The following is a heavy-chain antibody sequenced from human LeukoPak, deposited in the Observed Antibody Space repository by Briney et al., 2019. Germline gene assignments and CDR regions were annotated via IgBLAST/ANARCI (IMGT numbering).Heavy chain of an antibody. CDR1: GYSFTSYW. Sequence: RGESLKISCKGSGYSFTSYWIGWVRQMPGKGLEWMGIIYPGDSDTRYSSSFQGQVTISADKSISTAYLQWSSLKASDTAMYYCARGSDYDILTGYYWFDYWGQGTLVTVSS. CDR3: ARGSDYDILTGYYWFDY. D-gene: IGHD3-9*01. CDR2: IYPGDSDT. J-gene: IGHJ4*02. V-gene: IGHV5-51*01.